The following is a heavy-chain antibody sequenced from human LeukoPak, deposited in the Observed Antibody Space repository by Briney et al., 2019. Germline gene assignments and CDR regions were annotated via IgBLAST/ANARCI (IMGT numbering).Heavy chain of an antibody. Sequence: PGGSLRLSCAASGFTFSNAWMSWVRQAPGKGLEWVGRIKSKTDGGTTDYAAPVKGRFTISRDDSKNTLYLQMNSLKTEDTAVYYCTTDIAPPRLLPFQAFDYWGQGTLVTVSS. CDR2: IKSKTDGGTT. V-gene: IGHV3-15*01. CDR3: TTDIAPPRLLPFQAFDY. J-gene: IGHJ4*02. CDR1: GFTFSNAW. D-gene: IGHD2-15*01.